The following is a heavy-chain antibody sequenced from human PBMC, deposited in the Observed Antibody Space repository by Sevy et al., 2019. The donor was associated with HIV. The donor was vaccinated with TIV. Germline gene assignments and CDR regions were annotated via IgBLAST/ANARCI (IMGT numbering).Heavy chain of an antibody. Sequence: GGSLRLSCAASGFTFSNYAMSWVRQAPGKGLEWASGISGSAYYTYYADSVKRRFTISRDNSKNALYLQMNSLRAEDTAVYYCTKEGAGYNYDSSGSFGLWGQGTLVTVSS. CDR1: GFTFSNYA. CDR3: TKEGAGYNYDSSGSFGL. V-gene: IGHV3-23*01. D-gene: IGHD3-22*01. CDR2: ISGSAYYT. J-gene: IGHJ1*01.